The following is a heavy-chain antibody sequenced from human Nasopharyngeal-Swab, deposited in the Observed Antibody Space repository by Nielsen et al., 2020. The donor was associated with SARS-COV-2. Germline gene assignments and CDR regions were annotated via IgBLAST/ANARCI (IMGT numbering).Heavy chain of an antibody. CDR1: GFTFSSYW. V-gene: IGHV3-7*01. Sequence: GESLKISCAASGFTFSSYWMSWVRQAPGKGLEWVANIKQDGSEKYYVDSVKGRFTISRDNSKNTLYLQMNSLRAEDTAVYYCARDGDYTLDYWGQGTLVTVSS. CDR3: ARDGDYTLDY. CDR2: IKQDGSEK. J-gene: IGHJ4*02. D-gene: IGHD4-17*01.